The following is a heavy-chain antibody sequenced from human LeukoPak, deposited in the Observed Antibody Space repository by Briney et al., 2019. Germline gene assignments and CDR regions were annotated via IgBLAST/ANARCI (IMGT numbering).Heavy chain of an antibody. CDR3: ARAPSYSTSYYYYYMDV. CDR2: INPNSGGT. J-gene: IGHJ6*03. CDR1: GYTFTGYY. Sequence: GASVKVSCKASGYTFTGYYMHWVRQAPGQGLEWMGWINPNSGGTNYAQKFQGRVTMTRDTSISTAYMELSRLRSDDTAVYYCARAPSYSTSYYYYYMDVWGKGTTVTVSS. V-gene: IGHV1-2*02. D-gene: IGHD5-18*01.